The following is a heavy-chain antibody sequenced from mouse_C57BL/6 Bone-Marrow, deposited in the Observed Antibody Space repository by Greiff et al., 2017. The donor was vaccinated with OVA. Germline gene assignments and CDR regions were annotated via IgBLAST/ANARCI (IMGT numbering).Heavy chain of an antibody. D-gene: IGHD4-1*01. CDR2: INPYNGGT. CDR3: ARNWEVWFAY. CDR1: GYTFTDYY. V-gene: IGHV1-19*01. Sequence: EVQLQQSGPVLVKPGASVKMSCKASGYTFTDYYMNWVKQSHGKSLEWIGVINPYNGGTSYNQTFKGKATLTVDKSSSTAYMELNSLTSEDSAVYYCARNWEVWFAYWGQGTLVTVSA. J-gene: IGHJ3*01.